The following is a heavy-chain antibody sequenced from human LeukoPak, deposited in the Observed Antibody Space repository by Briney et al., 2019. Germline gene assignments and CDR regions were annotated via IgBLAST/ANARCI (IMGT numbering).Heavy chain of an antibody. CDR2: IIPILGIA. J-gene: IGHJ3*02. D-gene: IGHD2-15*01. CDR3: APRYCSGGSCPLDAFDI. Sequence: SVKVSCKASGGTFSSYAISWVRQAPGQGLEWMGRIIPILGIANYAQKFQGRVTITADKSTSTVYMELSSLRSEDTAVYYCAPRYCSGGSCPLDAFDIWGQGTMVTVSS. CDR1: GGTFSSYA. V-gene: IGHV1-69*04.